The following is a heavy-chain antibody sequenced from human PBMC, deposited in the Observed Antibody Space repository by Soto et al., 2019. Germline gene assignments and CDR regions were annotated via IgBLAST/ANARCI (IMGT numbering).Heavy chain of an antibody. CDR1: GFTFSSYW. Sequence: GVSLRLSCAASGFTFSSYWMSWVRQAPGKGLEWVANIKQDGSEKYYVDSVKGRFTISRDNAKNSLYLQMNSLRAEDTAVYYCARSPTSNIVVVPAAFYYYYYMDVWGKGTTVTVSS. CDR2: IKQDGSEK. V-gene: IGHV3-7*01. CDR3: ARSPTSNIVVVPAAFYYYYYMDV. D-gene: IGHD2-2*01. J-gene: IGHJ6*03.